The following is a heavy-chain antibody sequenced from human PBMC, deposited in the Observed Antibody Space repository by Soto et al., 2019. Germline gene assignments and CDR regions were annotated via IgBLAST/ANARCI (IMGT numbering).Heavy chain of an antibody. J-gene: IGHJ6*02. Sequence: QVQLVESGGGVVQPGRSLRLSCAASGFTFSSYAMHWVRQAPGKGLEWVAVISYDGSNKYYADSVKGRFTISRDNSKNTLYLQMNSLRAEDTAVYYCARFDSSHKDNDQLYGMDVWGQGTTVTVSS. V-gene: IGHV3-30-3*01. CDR1: GFTFSSYA. D-gene: IGHD6-13*01. CDR3: ARFDSSHKDNDQLYGMDV. CDR2: ISYDGSNK.